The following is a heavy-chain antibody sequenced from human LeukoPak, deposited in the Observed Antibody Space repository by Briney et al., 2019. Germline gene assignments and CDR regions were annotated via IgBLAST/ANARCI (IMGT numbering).Heavy chain of an antibody. Sequence: PGGSLRLSCAVSGFTFDDYGVSWVRRAPGQGLEWVSGINWNGGSTGYADSVKGRFTISRDNAKKSVYLKMNSLRGEDTALYYCAREQSYSEEIVVVNPPFDYWGQGTLVTVSS. CDR3: AREQSYSEEIVVVNPPFDY. CDR1: GFTFDDYG. V-gene: IGHV3-20*04. J-gene: IGHJ4*02. D-gene: IGHD2-21*01. CDR2: INWNGGST.